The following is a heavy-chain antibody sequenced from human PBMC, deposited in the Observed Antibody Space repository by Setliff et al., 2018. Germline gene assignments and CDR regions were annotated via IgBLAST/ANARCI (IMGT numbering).Heavy chain of an antibody. CDR1: SYSITSGYF. CDR3: ARDWAAAAGTAVGDGLDY. D-gene: IGHD6-13*01. CDR2: IHHSGNT. V-gene: IGHV4-38-2*02. Sequence: PSETLSLTCTVSSYSITSGYFWAWIRQPPGKGLEWIGNIHHSGNTNYNPSLKSRVTISVDTSKNQFSLKLSSVTAADTAVYYCARDWAAAAGTAVGDGLDYWGQGTLVTVSS. J-gene: IGHJ4*02.